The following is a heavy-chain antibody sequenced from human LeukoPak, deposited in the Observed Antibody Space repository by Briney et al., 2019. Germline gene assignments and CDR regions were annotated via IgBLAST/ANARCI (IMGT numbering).Heavy chain of an antibody. CDR1: GGTFSSYA. CDR3: ADSITGTKFDY. Sequence: GASVKVSCKASGGTFSSYAISWVRQAPGQGLEWMGRIIPILGIANYAQKFQGRVTITADKSTSTAYMELSSLRSEDTAVYYCADSITGTKFDYWGQGTLVTVSS. CDR2: IIPILGIA. J-gene: IGHJ4*02. D-gene: IGHD1-20*01. V-gene: IGHV1-69*04.